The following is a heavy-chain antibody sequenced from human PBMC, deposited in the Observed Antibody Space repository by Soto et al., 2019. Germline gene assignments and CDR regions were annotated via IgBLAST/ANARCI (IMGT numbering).Heavy chain of an antibody. V-gene: IGHV1-69*06. D-gene: IGHD6-19*01. Sequence: SAKVSCKASGGTFSSYAISWVRQAPGQGLEWMGGIIPIFGTANYAQKFRGRVTITADKSTSTAYMELSSLRSEDTAVYYCASFAVAEPYYFDYWGQGTLVTVSS. CDR3: ASFAVAEPYYFDY. J-gene: IGHJ4*02. CDR1: GGTFSSYA. CDR2: IIPIFGTA.